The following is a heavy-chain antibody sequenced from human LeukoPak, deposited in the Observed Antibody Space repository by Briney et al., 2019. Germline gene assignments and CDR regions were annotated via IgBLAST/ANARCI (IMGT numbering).Heavy chain of an antibody. Sequence: SQTLSLTCAISGDSVSSKRAGWHWIRQSPSRGLEWLGRTFYRSKWYNDYGISVKSRITINPDTSKNQFSLQLNSVTPEDTAVYYCARSIGFIDYWGQGTLVTVSS. V-gene: IGHV6-1*01. CDR1: GDSVSSKRAG. J-gene: IGHJ4*02. CDR3: ARSIGFIDY. D-gene: IGHD3-10*01. CDR2: TFYRSKWYN.